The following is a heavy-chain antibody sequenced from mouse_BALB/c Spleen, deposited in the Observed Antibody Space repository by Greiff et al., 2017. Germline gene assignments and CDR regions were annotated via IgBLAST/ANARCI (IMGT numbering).Heavy chain of an antibody. D-gene: IGHD2-1*01. V-gene: IGHV3-2*02. CDR2: ISYSGST. CDR1: GYSITSDYA. Sequence: EVKLMESGPGLVKPSQSLSLTCTVTGYSITSDYAWNWIRQFPGNKLEWMGYISYSGSTSYNPSLKSRISITRDTSKNQFFLQLNSVTTEDTATYYCARFRGNYDYAMDYWGQGTSVTVSS. J-gene: IGHJ4*01. CDR3: ARFRGNYDYAMDY.